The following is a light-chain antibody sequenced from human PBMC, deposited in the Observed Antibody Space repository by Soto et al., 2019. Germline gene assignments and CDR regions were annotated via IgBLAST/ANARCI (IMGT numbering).Light chain of an antibody. CDR2: WAS. J-gene: IGKJ2*01. V-gene: IGKV4-1*01. Sequence: DIVMTQSPDSLAVSLGEGATINCESSQSVFHNSNSKNYVAWYQQKPGQPPKLLIYWASTRESGVPDRFSGSGSGTHFTLTISSLRAADVAVYYCQQYYSIPYTFGQGTKLEI. CDR1: QSVFHNSNSKNY. CDR3: QQYYSIPYT.